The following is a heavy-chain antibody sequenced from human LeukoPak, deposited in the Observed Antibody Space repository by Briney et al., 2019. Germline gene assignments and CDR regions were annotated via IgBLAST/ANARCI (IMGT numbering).Heavy chain of an antibody. V-gene: IGHV5-51*01. CDR2: IYPGDSDT. Sequence: GESLKISCKGSGYSFTSYWIGWVRQMPGKGLEWMGIIYPGDSDTRYSPSFQGQVTISADKSISTAYLQWSSLKASDTAMYYCARLFRPYYDILTGWEGDAFDIWGQGTMVTVSP. CDR3: ARLFRPYYDILTGWEGDAFDI. D-gene: IGHD3-9*01. J-gene: IGHJ3*02. CDR1: GYSFTSYW.